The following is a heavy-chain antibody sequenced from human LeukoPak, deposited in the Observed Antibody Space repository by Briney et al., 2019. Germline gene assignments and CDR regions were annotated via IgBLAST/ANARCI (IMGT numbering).Heavy chain of an antibody. D-gene: IGHD7-27*01. V-gene: IGHV1-2*02. Sequence: ASVKVSCKASGYTLTGRYIHWVRQAPGQGLEWMGWISPHSGFTMYPQRFQGRVTMTTDTSISTAFLEVRRLRSDDTAAYYCARQTGDDALDIWGQGTMITVYS. CDR3: ARQTGDDALDI. CDR1: GYTLTGRY. J-gene: IGHJ3*02. CDR2: ISPHSGFT.